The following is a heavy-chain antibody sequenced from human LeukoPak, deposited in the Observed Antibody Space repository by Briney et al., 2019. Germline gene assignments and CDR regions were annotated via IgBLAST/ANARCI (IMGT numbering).Heavy chain of an antibody. CDR1: GGSISSYY. Sequence: PSETLSLTCTVFGGSISSYYWSWIRQPPGKGLEWIGYIYYSGSTNYNPSLKSRVTISVDTSKNQFSLKLSSVTAADTAVYYCARDSEIISQGYYGMDVWGQGTTVTVSS. CDR2: IYYSGST. D-gene: IGHD3-10*01. CDR3: ARDSEIISQGYYGMDV. V-gene: IGHV4-59*01. J-gene: IGHJ6*02.